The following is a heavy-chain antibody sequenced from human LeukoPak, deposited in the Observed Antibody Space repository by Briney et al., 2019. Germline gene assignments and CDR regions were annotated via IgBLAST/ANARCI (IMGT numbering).Heavy chain of an antibody. CDR1: GGSFSGYY. CDR2: INHSGST. Sequence: SETLSLTCDVYGGSFSGYYWSWIRQPPGKGLEWIGEINHSGSTNYNPSLKSRVTFSVDTSKNQFSLKLSSVTAADTAVYYCAKWTEGGAFDSWGQGTMLIVSS. CDR3: AKWTEGGAFDS. J-gene: IGHJ3*01. V-gene: IGHV4-34*01. D-gene: IGHD1-26*01.